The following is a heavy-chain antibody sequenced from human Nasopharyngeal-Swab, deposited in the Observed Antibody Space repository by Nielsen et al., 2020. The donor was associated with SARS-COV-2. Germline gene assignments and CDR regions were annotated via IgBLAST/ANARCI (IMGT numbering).Heavy chain of an antibody. CDR3: AKDGGVWSGYSIPSGAPANDAFDI. CDR1: GFTFSSYA. V-gene: IGHV3-23*01. D-gene: IGHD3-3*01. J-gene: IGHJ3*02. Sequence: GESLKISCAASGFTFSSYAMSWVRQAPGKGLEWVSAISGSGGSTYYADSVKGRFTISRDNSKNTLYLQMNSLRAEDTAVYYCAKDGGVWSGYSIPSGAPANDAFDIWGQGTMVTVSS. CDR2: ISGSGGST.